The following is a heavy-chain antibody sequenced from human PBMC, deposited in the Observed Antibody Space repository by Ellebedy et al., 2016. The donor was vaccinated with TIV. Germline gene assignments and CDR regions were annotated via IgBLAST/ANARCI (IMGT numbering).Heavy chain of an antibody. D-gene: IGHD2-2*02. CDR2: IHAGNGYT. CDR3: ARGPPYCTSTTCYTGYFDY. V-gene: IGHV1-3*01. J-gene: IGHJ4*02. CDR1: GYTFTTYA. Sequence: ASVKVSCXASGYTFTTYAMHWVRQAPGQRLEWMGWIHAGNGYTKYSQNFQGRVTISRDTSASTVYMELSGLRSEDTAVYYCARGPPYCTSTTCYTGYFDYWGQGILVTVSS.